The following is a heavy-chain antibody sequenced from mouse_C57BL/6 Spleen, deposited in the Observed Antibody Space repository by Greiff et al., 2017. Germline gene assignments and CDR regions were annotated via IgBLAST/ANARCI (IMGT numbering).Heavy chain of an antibody. CDR1: GYTFTSYW. V-gene: IGHV1-61*01. CDR2: IYPSDSET. Sequence: QVQLKQPGAELVRPGSSVKLSCKASGYTFTSYWMDWVKQRPGQGLEWIGNIYPSDSETHYNQKFKDKATLTVDKSSSTAYMQLSSLTSEDSAVYYCARSGGNYPFAYWGQGTLVTVSA. CDR3: ARSGGNYPFAY. J-gene: IGHJ3*01. D-gene: IGHD2-1*01.